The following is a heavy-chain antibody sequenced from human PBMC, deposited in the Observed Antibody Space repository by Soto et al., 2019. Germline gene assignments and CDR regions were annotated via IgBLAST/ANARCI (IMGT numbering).Heavy chain of an antibody. Sequence: QVQLVQSGAEVKKPGASVKVSCKASGYTFTSYGISWVRQAPGQGLEWMGWISAYNGNTNYAQKLQGRVTMTTDTYTSTAYRELRSLRSDDTAVYYCASAGDYDFWSGRPWNYWGQGTLVTVSS. J-gene: IGHJ4*02. CDR3: ASAGDYDFWSGRPWNY. CDR1: GYTFTSYG. V-gene: IGHV1-18*01. CDR2: ISAYNGNT. D-gene: IGHD3-3*01.